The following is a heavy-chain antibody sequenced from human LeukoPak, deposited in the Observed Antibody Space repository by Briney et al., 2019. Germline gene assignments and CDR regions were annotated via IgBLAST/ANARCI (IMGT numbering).Heavy chain of an antibody. CDR2: ISYDGSNK. V-gene: IGHV3-30*03. CDR1: GFTFSSYG. D-gene: IGHD2-15*01. Sequence: PGRSLRLSCAASGFTFSSYGMHWVRQAPGKGLEWVAVISYDGSNKYYADSVKGRFTISRDNSKNTLYLQMNSLRAEDTAVYYCARDLRGTYCSGGSCRLHAFDIWGQGTMVTVSS. J-gene: IGHJ3*02. CDR3: ARDLRGTYCSGGSCRLHAFDI.